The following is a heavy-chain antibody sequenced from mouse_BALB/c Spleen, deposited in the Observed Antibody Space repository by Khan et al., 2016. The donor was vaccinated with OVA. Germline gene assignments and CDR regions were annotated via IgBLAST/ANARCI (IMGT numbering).Heavy chain of an antibody. CDR1: GLSITSGNYR. CDR2: IYYSGTV. J-gene: IGHJ1*01. Sequence: VQLKESGPGLVKPSQTVSLTCTVTGLSITSGNYRWSWNRQFPGIKLVWIGNIYYSGTVTYNTSLTRRTTITRDTSKNQFFLEMNSFTGEDTAPFYCGRAYGILYWFFDVWGAGTTVTVSS. CDR3: GRAYGILYWFFDV. V-gene: IGHV3-5*02. D-gene: IGHD1-1*01.